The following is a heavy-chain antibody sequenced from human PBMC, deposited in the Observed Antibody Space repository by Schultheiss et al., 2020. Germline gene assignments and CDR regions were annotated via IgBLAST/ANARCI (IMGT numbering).Heavy chain of an antibody. J-gene: IGHJ3*02. CDR3: ATDPPEGCGGDCSSDVFDI. Sequence: GESLKISCAASGFTFSDAWMTWVRQAPGKGLEWVGRIKNKIDGGTTDYAAPVKGRFTISRDDSKSTLFLQMNSLKAEDTAVYYCATDPPEGCGGDCSSDVFDIWGQGTMVTVSS. V-gene: IGHV3-15*07. CDR1: GFTFSDAW. CDR2: IKNKIDGGTT. D-gene: IGHD2-21*02.